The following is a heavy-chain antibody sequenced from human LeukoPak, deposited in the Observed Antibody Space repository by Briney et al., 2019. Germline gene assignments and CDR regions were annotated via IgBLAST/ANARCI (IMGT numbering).Heavy chain of an antibody. CDR2: INPNTGGT. D-gene: IGHD6-19*01. CDR3: ARALGMAVAGSAGY. Sequence: GASVKVSCKASGYTFTGYNINWVRQAPGHGLKWMGWINPNTGGTTFAQKFQGRVTMTRDTSISTAYMELSSLRSDDTAVYYCARALGMAVAGSAGYWGQGTLVTVSS. J-gene: IGHJ4*02. V-gene: IGHV1-2*02. CDR1: GYTFTGYN.